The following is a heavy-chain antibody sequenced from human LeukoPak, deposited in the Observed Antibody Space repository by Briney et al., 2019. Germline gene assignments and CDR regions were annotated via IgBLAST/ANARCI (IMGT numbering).Heavy chain of an antibody. Sequence: ASVKVSCKASGYTFTSYAMNWVRQAPGQGLEWMGRINTNTGNPTYAQGFTGRFVFSLDTSVSTAYLQISSLKAEDTAVHYCARTSSSWYPAYWFDPWGQGTLVTVSS. V-gene: IGHV7-4-1*02. CDR2: INTNTGNP. CDR3: ARTSSSWYPAYWFDP. J-gene: IGHJ5*02. CDR1: GYTFTSYA. D-gene: IGHD6-13*01.